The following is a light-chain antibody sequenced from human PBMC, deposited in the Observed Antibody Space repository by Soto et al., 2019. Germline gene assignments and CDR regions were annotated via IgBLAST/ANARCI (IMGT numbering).Light chain of an antibody. Sequence: DIVMTQSPDSLAVSLGERATINCKSSQSVLYSSNNQTYLGWYQQKPGPPPKLLIYWESTRESGVPDRFSGSGSGTDFTLTICSLQAADVAVYYSQQYYSTPYTFGQGTQLEIK. V-gene: IGKV4-1*01. CDR3: QQYYSTPYT. CDR1: QSVLYSSNNQTY. CDR2: WES. J-gene: IGKJ2*01.